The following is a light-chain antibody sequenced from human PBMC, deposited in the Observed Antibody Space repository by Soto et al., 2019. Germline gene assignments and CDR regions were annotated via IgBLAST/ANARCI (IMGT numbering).Light chain of an antibody. V-gene: IGKV3-15*01. CDR2: GTS. CDR1: QSVSSN. Sequence: EIAMTQSPATLSVSPGERATLFCRASQSVSSNLAWYQQKPGQAPRLLIYGTSTRATGIPARFSGSGSGTEFTLTISSLQSEDFSVYYCQQYNNWARTFGQGTKV. CDR3: QQYNNWART. J-gene: IGKJ1*01.